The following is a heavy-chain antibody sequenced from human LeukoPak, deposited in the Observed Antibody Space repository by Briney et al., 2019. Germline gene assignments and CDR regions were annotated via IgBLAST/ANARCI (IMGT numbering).Heavy chain of an antibody. D-gene: IGHD5-18*01. CDR3: AKNVMVKRYIDY. CDR1: GFILNNHA. Sequence: GGSMRLSRAASGFILNNHAMSWVRQAPGKGLQWISVISGSGRTIEYGDSVKGRFTISRDNSKNTLSLQMNSLRVEDTAIYYCAKNVMVKRYIDYWGQGTLVTVSS. CDR2: ISGSGRTI. V-gene: IGHV3-23*01. J-gene: IGHJ4*02.